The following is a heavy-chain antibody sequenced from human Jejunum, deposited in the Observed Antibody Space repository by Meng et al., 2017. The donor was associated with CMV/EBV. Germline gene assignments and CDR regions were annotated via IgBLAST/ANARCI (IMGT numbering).Heavy chain of an antibody. D-gene: IGHD7-27*01. CDR1: GYTFHHFY. J-gene: IGHJ4*02. V-gene: IGHV1-2*02. Sequence: CKASGYTFHHFYLPWVRQAPGQGLEWMGWVNPNNGGTDYAQKFQGRVIMTSDTSISTVYMELSRLTFDDTAVYYCARGPWGFDLWGQGTLVTVSS. CDR2: VNPNNGGT. CDR3: ARGPWGFDL.